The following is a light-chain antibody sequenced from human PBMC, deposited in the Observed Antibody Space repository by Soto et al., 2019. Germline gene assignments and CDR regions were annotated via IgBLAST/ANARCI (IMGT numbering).Light chain of an antibody. Sequence: EIVLTQSPGTLCLSPGERATLSCRASQSVSSTYLAWYQQKPGQPPRLLIYGASSRATGIPDRFSGSGSGTDFTLTISRLEPEDFAVYYCQQYGSSTFTFGPGTKVDIK. CDR2: GAS. CDR3: QQYGSSTFT. CDR1: QSVSSTY. V-gene: IGKV3-20*01. J-gene: IGKJ3*01.